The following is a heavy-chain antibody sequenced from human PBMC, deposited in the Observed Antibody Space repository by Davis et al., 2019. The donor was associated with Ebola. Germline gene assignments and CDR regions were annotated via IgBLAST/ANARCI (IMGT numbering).Heavy chain of an antibody. CDR1: EFTFSSYT. V-gene: IGHV3-30-3*01. Sequence: PGGSLRLSCAASEFTFSSYTIHWVRQAPGKGLEWVAVISYDGSNKYYADSVKGRFTISRDNAKNTLYLQMNSLRAEDTAVYYCARDLGIVIVPAVTSYGMDVWGQGTTVTVSS. J-gene: IGHJ6*02. D-gene: IGHD2-2*01. CDR2: ISYDGSNK. CDR3: ARDLGIVIVPAVTSYGMDV.